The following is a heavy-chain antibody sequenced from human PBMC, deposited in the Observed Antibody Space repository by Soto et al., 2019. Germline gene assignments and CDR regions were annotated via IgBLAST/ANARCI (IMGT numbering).Heavy chain of an antibody. V-gene: IGHV1-18*04. D-gene: IGHD1-26*01. Sequence: QVHLVQSGAVVENPGASVKVSCKASGYTSTNFGINWVRQAPGQGLEWMGWITPYNGNANYPQKHQDRLTITTDTSTNTAYLELRSLRSDDTAVYFCARARMFSGAHHDYWGQGTRVTVSS. CDR1: GYTSTNFG. CDR2: ITPYNGNA. J-gene: IGHJ4*02. CDR3: ARARMFSGAHHDY.